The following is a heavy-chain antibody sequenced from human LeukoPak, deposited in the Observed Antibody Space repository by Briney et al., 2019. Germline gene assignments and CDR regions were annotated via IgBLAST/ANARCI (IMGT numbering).Heavy chain of an antibody. Sequence: PSETLSLTCIVSGGSISSYSWNWIRQSPGKGLKWVGYISHSGTTSYNSSLKSRVTISVDTSKNQLSLKLTSVTAADTAVYYCARWDDSAWGFGNWGPGTLVTVSS. D-gene: IGHD6-19*01. CDR3: ARWDDSAWGFGN. CDR1: GGSISSYS. J-gene: IGHJ4*02. V-gene: IGHV4-59*08. CDR2: ISHSGTT.